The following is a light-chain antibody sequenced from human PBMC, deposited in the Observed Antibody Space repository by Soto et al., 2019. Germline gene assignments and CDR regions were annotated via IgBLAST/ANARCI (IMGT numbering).Light chain of an antibody. CDR3: QVWDDNSDHHV. CDR1: NIGSKS. V-gene: IGLV3-21*02. Sequence: SFELTQISSVSVAPGQTARISCGGNNIGSKSVHWYQQKPGQAPVVVVYDDSDRPSGIPERFSGSNSGNTATLTISRVEAGDEADYYCQVWDDNSDHHVFGTGTKVTVL. CDR2: DDS. J-gene: IGLJ1*01.